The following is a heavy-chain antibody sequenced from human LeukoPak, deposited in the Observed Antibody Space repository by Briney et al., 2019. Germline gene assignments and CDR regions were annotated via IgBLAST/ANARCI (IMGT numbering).Heavy chain of an antibody. CDR2: ISWNCGSI. Sequence: GGSLRLSCAASGFTFDDYAMHWVRQAPGKGLEWVSGISWNCGSIGYADSVKGRFTISRDNAKNSLYLQMNSLRAEDTALYYCAKDVAARPMYYFDYWGQGTLVTVSS. J-gene: IGHJ4*02. D-gene: IGHD6-6*01. CDR3: AKDVAARPMYYFDY. V-gene: IGHV3-9*01. CDR1: GFTFDDYA.